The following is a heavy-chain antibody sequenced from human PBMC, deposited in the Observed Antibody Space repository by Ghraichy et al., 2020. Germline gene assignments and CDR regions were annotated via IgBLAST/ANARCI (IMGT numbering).Heavy chain of an antibody. CDR3: ARQSGGYSYGYGSGDQYFDY. CDR1: GGSISSSSYY. CDR2: IYYSGST. D-gene: IGHD5-18*01. V-gene: IGHV4-39*01. J-gene: IGHJ4*02. Sequence: SETLSLTCTVSGGSISSSSYYWGWIRQPPGKGLEWIGSIYYSGSTYYNPSLKSRVTISVDTSKNQFSLKLSSVTAADTAVYYCARQSGGYSYGYGSGDQYFDYWGQGTLVTVSS.